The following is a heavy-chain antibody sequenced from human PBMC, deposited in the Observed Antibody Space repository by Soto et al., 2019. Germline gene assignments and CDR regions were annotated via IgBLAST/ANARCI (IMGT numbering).Heavy chain of an antibody. J-gene: IGHJ4*02. CDR2: ISYNGTNK. V-gene: IGHV3-30-3*01. D-gene: IGHD7-27*01. Sequence: GGSLRLSCAASGFSFSISPMHWVRQAPGKGPEWVALISYNGTNKFYADSVKGRFTISRDNSKSTLYLQVDSLRPEDAAVYYCARDPKTSGGQHWAFNYFDSWGQGTLVTVS. CDR3: ARDPKTSGGQHWAFNYFDS. CDR1: GFSFSISP.